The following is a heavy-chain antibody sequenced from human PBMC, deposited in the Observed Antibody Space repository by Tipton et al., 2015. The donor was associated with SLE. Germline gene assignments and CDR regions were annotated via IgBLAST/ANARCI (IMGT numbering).Heavy chain of an antibody. CDR2: VYYTGNT. V-gene: IGHV4-39*07. CDR1: GGSISTYY. J-gene: IGHJ4*02. CDR3: ARGRLWLHY. D-gene: IGHD5-18*01. Sequence: GLVKPSETLSLTCTVSGGSISTYYWGWIRQPPGKGLEGVGTVYYTGNTFYNPSLKSRVTISVDTSKNQFSLNLSSVTAADTAVYYCARGRLWLHYRGQGTLVTVS.